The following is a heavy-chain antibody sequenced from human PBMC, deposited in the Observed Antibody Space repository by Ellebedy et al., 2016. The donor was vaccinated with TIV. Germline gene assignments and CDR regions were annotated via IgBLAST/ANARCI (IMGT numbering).Heavy chain of an antibody. Sequence: SETLSLTXTVPGASITHPNCSWTCIRQPPGTGLERIGYPYYSGSASYNPSLKDRVTISVDTSKSQFSLSLTSVTAADTAVYYCASDLIPAAMGMGVWGQGTTVTDSS. CDR2: PYYSGSA. V-gene: IGHV4-31*03. CDR1: GASITHPNCS. CDR3: ASDLIPAAMGMGV. J-gene: IGHJ6*02. D-gene: IGHD2-2*01.